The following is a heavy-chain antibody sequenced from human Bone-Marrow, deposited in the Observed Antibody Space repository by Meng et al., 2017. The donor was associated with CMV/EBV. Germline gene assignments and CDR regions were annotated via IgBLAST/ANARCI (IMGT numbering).Heavy chain of an antibody. D-gene: IGHD1-1*01. CDR1: GFTFSDYY. CDR2: IRYDGSNK. J-gene: IGHJ3*02. V-gene: IGHV3-30*02. Sequence: GGSLRLSCAASGFTFSDYYMSWVRQAPGKGLEWVAFIRYDGSNKYYADSVKGRFTISRDNSKNTLYLQMNSLRAEDTAVYYCATGNGYNWNGRNRKLRAEGNDAFAIWGQGPRVNVAS. CDR3: ATGNGYNWNGRNRKLRAEGNDAFAI.